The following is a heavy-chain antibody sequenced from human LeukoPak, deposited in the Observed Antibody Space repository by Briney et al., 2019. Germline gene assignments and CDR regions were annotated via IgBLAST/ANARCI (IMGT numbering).Heavy chain of an antibody. J-gene: IGHJ4*02. Sequence: GGSLRLSCAASGFTFSDYYMSWIRQAPGKGLEWVSYISSSGSTIYYADSVKGRFTISRDNAKNSLYLQMNSLRVEDTAVYYCARDFGIVDNRFDYWGQGALVTVSS. V-gene: IGHV3-11*04. D-gene: IGHD1-14*01. CDR1: GFTFSDYY. CDR3: ARDFGIVDNRFDY. CDR2: ISSSGSTI.